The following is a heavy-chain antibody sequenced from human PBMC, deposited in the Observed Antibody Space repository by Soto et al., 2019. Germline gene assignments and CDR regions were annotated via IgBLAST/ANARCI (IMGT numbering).Heavy chain of an antibody. J-gene: IGHJ6*02. V-gene: IGHV1-18*01. CDR3: AREGPRPYYYYGMDV. CDR1: GYTFSMSG. CDR2: ISGYNGKT. Sequence: QVQLVQSGAEVKKPGASVKVSCKSSGYTFSMSGISWVRQAPGQGLEWMGWISGYNGKTNYEQKFQDRVTXPXEXSPXMAYMELRSLRSDDTAVYYCAREGPRPYYYYGMDVWGQGTTVTVSS.